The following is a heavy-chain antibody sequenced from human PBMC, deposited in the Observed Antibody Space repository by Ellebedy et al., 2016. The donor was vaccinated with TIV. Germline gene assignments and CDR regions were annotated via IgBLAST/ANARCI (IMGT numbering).Heavy chain of an antibody. CDR3: ATGVGTTNLYYFDY. V-gene: IGHV1-24*01. CDR2: FDPEAGKT. J-gene: IGHJ4*02. D-gene: IGHD1/OR15-1a*01. Sequence: AASVKVSCKISGYPLSKLSMHWVRQAPGKGLEWMGGFDPEAGKTIYAQKFQGRVTMTEDTSTDILYMEVSSLRSEDTAVYFCATGVGTTNLYYFDYWGQGILVIVSS. CDR1: GYPLSKLS.